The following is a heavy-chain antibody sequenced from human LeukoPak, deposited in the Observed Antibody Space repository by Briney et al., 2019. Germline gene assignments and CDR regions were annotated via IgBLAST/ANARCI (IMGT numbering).Heavy chain of an antibody. CDR2: NTTATSSYI. CDR3: ARDCGGPHYFDY. J-gene: IGHJ4*02. D-gene: IGHD2-21*01. Sequence: GGSLRLSCAASGFTFSSHAMNWVRQAPGKGLEWVSSNTTATSSYIYYADSVKGRFTISRDDAKNSLYLQMDSLRAEDTAVYYCARDCGGPHYFDYWGQGTLVTVSS. V-gene: IGHV3-21*01. CDR1: GFTFSSHA.